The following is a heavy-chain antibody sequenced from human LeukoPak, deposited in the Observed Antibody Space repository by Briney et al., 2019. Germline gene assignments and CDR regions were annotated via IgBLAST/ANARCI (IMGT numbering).Heavy chain of an antibody. V-gene: IGHV1-8*01. D-gene: IGHD2-15*01. J-gene: IGHJ6*02. Sequence: ASVKVSCKASGYTFTSYDINWVRQATGQGLEWMGWMNPNSGNTGYAQKFQGRVTMTRNTSISTAYMELSSLRSEDTAVYYCASPVVAADYYYYGMDVWGQGTTVTVSS. CDR3: ASPVVAADYYYYGMDV. CDR1: GYTFTSYD. CDR2: MNPNSGNT.